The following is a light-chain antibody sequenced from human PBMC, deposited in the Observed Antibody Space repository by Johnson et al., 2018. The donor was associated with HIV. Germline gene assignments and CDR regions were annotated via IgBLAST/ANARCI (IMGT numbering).Light chain of an antibody. CDR2: DNK. CDR3: RTWDSSLSAGPYV. Sequence: QSVLTQPPSVSAAPGQKVTISCSGSSSNIGNNYVSWYQQLPGTAPKLLIYDNKKRPSGISDRFSGSKSGHSATLGSTGLHNGDEADYYCRTWDSSLSAGPYVFGTGTKVTVL. V-gene: IGLV1-51*01. J-gene: IGLJ1*01. CDR1: SSNIGNNY.